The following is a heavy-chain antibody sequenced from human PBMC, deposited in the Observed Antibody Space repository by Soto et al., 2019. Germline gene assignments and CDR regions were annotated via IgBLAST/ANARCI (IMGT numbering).Heavy chain of an antibody. D-gene: IGHD3-22*01. CDR1: GGSISSGDYY. J-gene: IGHJ4*02. CDR2: IYYSGST. CDR3: ARDRLSSGYYLDY. Sequence: QVQLQESGPGLVKPSQTLSLTCTVSGGSISSGDYYWSWIRQPPGKGLEWIGYIYYSGSTYYNPSLKSRVTISVATSKTQFSLKLSSVTAADTAVYYCARDRLSSGYYLDYWGQGTLVTVSS. V-gene: IGHV4-30-4*01.